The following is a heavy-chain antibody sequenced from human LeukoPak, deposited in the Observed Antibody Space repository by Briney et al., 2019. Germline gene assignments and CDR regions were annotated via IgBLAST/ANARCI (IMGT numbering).Heavy chain of an antibody. D-gene: IGHD5-18*01. J-gene: IGHJ4*02. V-gene: IGHV3-21*01. CDR2: ISSSSSYI. Sequence: GGSLGLSCAASGFTFSSYSMNWVRQAPGKGLEWVSSISSSSSYIYYADSVKGRFTISRDNAKNSLYLQMNSLRAEDTAVYYCARDDYVDTAMVTDYWGQGTLVTVSS. CDR1: GFTFSSYS. CDR3: ARDDYVDTAMVTDY.